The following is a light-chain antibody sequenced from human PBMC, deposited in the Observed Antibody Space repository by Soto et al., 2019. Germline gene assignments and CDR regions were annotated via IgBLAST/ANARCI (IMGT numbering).Light chain of an antibody. V-gene: IGLV1-40*01. Sequence: QSALTQPPSVSGAPGQRVTISCTGSSSNIGAGYDVHWYQQLPGTAPKLLIYGNSKRPSGVPDRFSGSKSGTSASLAITGLQAEDEADFYCQSYDSRLTYVVFGGGTKLTVL. CDR3: QSYDSRLTYVV. CDR2: GNS. CDR1: SSNIGAGYD. J-gene: IGLJ2*01.